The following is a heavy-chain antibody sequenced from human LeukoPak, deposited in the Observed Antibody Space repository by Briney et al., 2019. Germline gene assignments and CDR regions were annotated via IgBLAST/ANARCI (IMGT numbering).Heavy chain of an antibody. D-gene: IGHD5-24*01. CDR2: IHYSGST. CDR3: ARVWLNWFDP. V-gene: IGHV4-59*08. J-gene: IGHJ5*02. Sequence: SETLSLTCTVSGGSISSYFWSWIRQPPGKGLEWIGYIHYSGSTNYNPSLKSRVSISVDTSKSQFSLKLSSVTAADTAVYYCARVWLNWFDPWGQGTLVTVSS. CDR1: GGSISSYF.